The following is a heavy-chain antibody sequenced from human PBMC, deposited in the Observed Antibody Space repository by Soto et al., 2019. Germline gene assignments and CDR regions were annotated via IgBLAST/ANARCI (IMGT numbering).Heavy chain of an antibody. CDR1: GGSISSSRYY. D-gene: IGHD3-10*01. CDR2: ISYSGST. V-gene: IGHV4-39*01. Sequence: PSETLSLTCSVSGGSISSSRYYWGWIRQPPGKGLEWIGTISYSGSTYYDPSLESRVTISVDTSKNQFSLKLSSVTAADTAVYYCARHFEPYYYGSGSPPDYWGQGTLVTVPQ. CDR3: ARHFEPYYYGSGSPPDY. J-gene: IGHJ4*02.